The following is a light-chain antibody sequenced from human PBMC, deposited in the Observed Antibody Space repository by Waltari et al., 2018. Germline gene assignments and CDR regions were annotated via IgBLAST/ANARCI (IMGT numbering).Light chain of an antibody. CDR3: QRYDSWPWT. Sequence: EIVLTQSPAILSVSPGERATLSCRASQSVGTKLAWYQQKAGHPPRLLLYATLSRADYIPDRFSGSGSGTEFTLTINNMQSEDFAVYYFQRYDSWPWTFGQGTKVEIK. V-gene: IGKV3-15*01. CDR2: ATL. CDR1: QSVGTK. J-gene: IGKJ1*01.